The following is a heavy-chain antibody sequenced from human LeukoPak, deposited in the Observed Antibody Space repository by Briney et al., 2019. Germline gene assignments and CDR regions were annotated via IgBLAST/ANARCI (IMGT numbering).Heavy chain of an antibody. CDR3: ARDLDGFDY. D-gene: IGHD1-1*01. J-gene: IGHJ4*02. CDR2: IKQDGSEK. Sequence: GGSLRLSCAASGFTFSSYEMNWARQAPGKGLEWVANIKQDGSEKYYVDSVKGRFTISRDNAKNSLYLQMNSLRAEDTAVYYCARDLDGFDYWGQGTLVTVSS. V-gene: IGHV3-7*01. CDR1: GFTFSSYE.